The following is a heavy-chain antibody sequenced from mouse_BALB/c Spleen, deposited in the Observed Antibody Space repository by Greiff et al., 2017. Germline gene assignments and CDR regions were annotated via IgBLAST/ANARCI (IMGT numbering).Heavy chain of an antibody. J-gene: IGHJ1*01. V-gene: IGHV14-3*02. CDR2: IDPANGNT. Sequence: LVESGAELVKPGASVKLSCTASGFNIKDSYMHWVKQRPEQGLEWIGRIDPANGNTKYDPKFQGKATITADTSSNTAYLQLSSLTSEDTAVYYCARIASYERYDGVWGAGTTVTVSS. CDR1: GFNIKDSY. CDR3: ARIASYERYDGV. D-gene: IGHD2-14*01.